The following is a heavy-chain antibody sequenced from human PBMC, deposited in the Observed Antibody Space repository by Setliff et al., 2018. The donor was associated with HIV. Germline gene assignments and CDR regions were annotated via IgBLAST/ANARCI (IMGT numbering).Heavy chain of an antibody. CDR1: GYTFTGYF. J-gene: IGHJ4*02. CDR2: ISPNTGDT. D-gene: IGHD7-27*01. CDR3: ARQLSNSLDY. Sequence: ASVKVSCKASGYTFTGYFMHWVRQAPGQGLEWMGWISPNTGDTNIPQRFQGRVTMTRDTSINTAYMELSRLRSDDTAVYYCARQLSNSLDYWGQGTQVTVSS. V-gene: IGHV1-2*02.